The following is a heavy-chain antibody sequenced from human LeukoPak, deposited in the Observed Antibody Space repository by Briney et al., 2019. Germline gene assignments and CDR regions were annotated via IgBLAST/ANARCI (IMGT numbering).Heavy chain of an antibody. D-gene: IGHD3-10*01. CDR3: AKGSYFGSPFGY. Sequence: GKSLRLSCAASGFNFDDHAMHWVRQAPGKGLEWVSGISWNSGNIGYADSVKGRFTISRDNAKNSLYLQMNSLRAEDMALYYCAKGSYFGSPFGYWGQGTLVTASS. CDR1: GFNFDDHA. J-gene: IGHJ4*02. CDR2: ISWNSGNI. V-gene: IGHV3-9*03.